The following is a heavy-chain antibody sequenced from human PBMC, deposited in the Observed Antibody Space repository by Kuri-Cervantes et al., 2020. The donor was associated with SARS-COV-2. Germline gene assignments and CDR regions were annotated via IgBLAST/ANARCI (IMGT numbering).Heavy chain of an antibody. Sequence: GESLKISCAASGFTFSSYWMSWVRQAPGKGLEWVANIKQDGSEKYYVDSVKGRFTISRDNAKNSLYLQMNSLRAEDTAVYYCARDGDFWSGYSEGYCSGGSRYPGDWGQGTLVTVSS. J-gene: IGHJ4*02. V-gene: IGHV3-7*03. CDR2: IKQDGSEK. CDR1: GFTFSSYW. CDR3: ARDGDFWSGYSEGYCSGGSRYPGD. D-gene: IGHD2-15*01.